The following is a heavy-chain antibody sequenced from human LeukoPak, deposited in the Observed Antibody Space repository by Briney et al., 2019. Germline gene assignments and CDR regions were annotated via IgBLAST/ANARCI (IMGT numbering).Heavy chain of an antibody. Sequence: PSETLSLTCAVYGGSFSGYYWSWIRQPPGKGLEWIGEINHSGSTNYNPSLKSRVTISVDTSKNQFSLKLSSVTAADTAVYYCARGPPGKQWLVLTYNWFDPWGQGTLVTVSS. CDR3: ARGPPGKQWLVLTYNWFDP. D-gene: IGHD6-19*01. V-gene: IGHV4-34*01. CDR1: GGSFSGYY. CDR2: INHSGST. J-gene: IGHJ5*02.